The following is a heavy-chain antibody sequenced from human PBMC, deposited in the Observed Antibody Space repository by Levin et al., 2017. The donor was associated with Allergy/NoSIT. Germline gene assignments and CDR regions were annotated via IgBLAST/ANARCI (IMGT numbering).Heavy chain of an antibody. Sequence: PGGSLRLSCAASGFTFSSYAMSWVRQAPGKGLEWVSTITGSGGSTYYADSVKGRFTISRDNSKHPLYLQMNILRAEDTAVYYCAKKPCGSDCYHYFDYWGQGTLVTVSS. J-gene: IGHJ4*02. CDR2: ITGSGGST. D-gene: IGHD2-21*02. V-gene: IGHV3-23*01. CDR3: AKKPCGSDCYHYFDY. CDR1: GFTFSSYA.